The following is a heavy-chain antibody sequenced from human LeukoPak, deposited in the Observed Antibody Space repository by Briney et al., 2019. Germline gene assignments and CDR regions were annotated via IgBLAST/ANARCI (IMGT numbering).Heavy chain of an antibody. CDR2: ISHSGST. D-gene: IGHD4-17*01. J-gene: IGHJ6*03. CDR3: ARDTVTKPIYYYYYMDV. CDR1: AYSISSAYY. V-gene: IGHV4-38-2*02. Sequence: SQTLSLTCTVSAYSISSAYYWGWIRQPPGKGLEWIGSISHSGSTNYNPSLKSRVTISVDTSKNQFSLKLSSVTAADTAVYYCARDTVTKPIYYYYYMDVWGKGTTVTVSS.